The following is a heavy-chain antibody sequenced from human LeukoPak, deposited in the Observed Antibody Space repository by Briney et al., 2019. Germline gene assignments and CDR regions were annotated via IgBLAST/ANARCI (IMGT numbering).Heavy chain of an antibody. D-gene: IGHD2-2*01. CDR2: IIPIFGTA. CDR1: GGTFSSYA. Sequence: GSSVKVSCTASGGTFSSYAISWVRQAPGQGLEWMGGIIPIFGTANYAQTFQGRVTITADKSTSTAYMELSSLRSEDTAVYYCARDSGYCSSTSCPIDYWGQGTLVTVSS. CDR3: ARDSGYCSSTSCPIDY. J-gene: IGHJ4*02. V-gene: IGHV1-69*06.